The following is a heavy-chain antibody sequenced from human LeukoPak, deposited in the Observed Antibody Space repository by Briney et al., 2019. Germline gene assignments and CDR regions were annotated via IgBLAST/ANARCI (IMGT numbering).Heavy chain of an antibody. J-gene: IGHJ4*02. CDR3: AKPRLRGSYLFDY. V-gene: IGHV3-30*18. CDR2: VSDDGSNK. D-gene: IGHD2-15*01. CDR1: GFTFSSYG. Sequence: GGSLRLSCAASGFTFSSYGMHWVRQAPGKGLEWMAVVSDDGSNKYYEDSVRGRFTISRDNSKNTLYLQMSSLRDEDTAVYYCAKPRLRGSYLFDYWGQGTLVTVSS.